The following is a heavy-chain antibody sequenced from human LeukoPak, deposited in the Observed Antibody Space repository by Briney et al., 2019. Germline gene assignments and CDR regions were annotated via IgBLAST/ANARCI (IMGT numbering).Heavy chain of an antibody. D-gene: IGHD1-26*01. CDR2: IIPIFGTA. V-gene: IGHV1-69*05. J-gene: IGHJ5*02. CDR1: GGTFSSYA. Sequence: GSSVKVSCKASGGTFSSYAISWVRQAPGQGLDWMGGIIPIFGTANYAQKFQGRVTITTDESTSTAYMELSSLRSEDTAVYYCARAGSYYFVSWFDPWGQGTLVTVSS. CDR3: ARAGSYYFVSWFDP.